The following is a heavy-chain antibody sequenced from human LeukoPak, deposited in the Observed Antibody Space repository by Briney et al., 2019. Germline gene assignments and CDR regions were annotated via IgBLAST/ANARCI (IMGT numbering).Heavy chain of an antibody. J-gene: IGHJ5*02. D-gene: IGHD6-19*01. Sequence: GGSLRLSCAASGFTFDDYAMHWVRQAPGKGLEWVSGISWNSGSIGYADSVKGRFTISRDNAKNSLYLQMNSLRAEDTALYYCAKEVAVGKGFDPWGQGTLVTVSS. CDR1: GFTFDDYA. CDR3: AKEVAVGKGFDP. CDR2: ISWNSGSI. V-gene: IGHV3-9*01.